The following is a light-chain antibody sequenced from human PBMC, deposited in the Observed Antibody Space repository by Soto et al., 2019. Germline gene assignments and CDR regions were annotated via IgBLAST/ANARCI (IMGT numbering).Light chain of an antibody. CDR3: QQLNEWPPLT. Sequence: EVVMTQSPATLSVSPGERASLSCRVSQNIGSNLAWYQQKPGQAPRLLIHGASTRATGVPARFRGSGSGTDDTPTISSRQPEEYGAYYCQQLNEWPPLTFGGGTKVEIK. V-gene: IGKV3-15*01. J-gene: IGKJ4*01. CDR1: QNIGSN. CDR2: GAS.